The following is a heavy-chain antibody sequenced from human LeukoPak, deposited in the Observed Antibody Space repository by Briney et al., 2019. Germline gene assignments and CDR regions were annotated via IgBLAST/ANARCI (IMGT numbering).Heavy chain of an antibody. CDR3: ATALQKYPKVAFDI. Sequence: SETLSLTCTVSGGSISSYYWSWIRQPPGKGLEWIGYIYYSGSTNYNPSLKSRVTISVDTSKNQFSLKLSSVTAADTAVYYCATALQKYPKVAFDIWGQGTMVTVSS. D-gene: IGHD2-2*01. J-gene: IGHJ3*02. V-gene: IGHV4-59*01. CDR2: IYYSGST. CDR1: GGSISSYY.